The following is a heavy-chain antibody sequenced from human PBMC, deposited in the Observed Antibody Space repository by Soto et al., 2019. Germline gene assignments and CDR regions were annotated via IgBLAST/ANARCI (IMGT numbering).Heavy chain of an antibody. V-gene: IGHV4-4*07. CDR3: AREIPLYYDFWSGHPLYYFDY. J-gene: IGHJ4*02. Sequence: SETLSLTCTVSGGSISSYYWSWIRQPAGKGLEWIGRIYTSGSTNYNPSLKSRVTMSVDTSKNQFSLKLSSVTAADTAVYYCAREIPLYYDFWSGHPLYYFDYWGQGTLVTVSS. CDR2: IYTSGST. CDR1: GGSISSYY. D-gene: IGHD3-3*01.